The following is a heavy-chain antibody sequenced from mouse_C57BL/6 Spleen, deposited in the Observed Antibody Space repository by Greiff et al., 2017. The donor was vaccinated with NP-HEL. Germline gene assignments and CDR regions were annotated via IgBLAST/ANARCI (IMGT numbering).Heavy chain of an antibody. CDR2: ISDGGSYT. D-gene: IGHD1-1*01. CDR1: GFTFSSYA. J-gene: IGHJ3*01. V-gene: IGHV5-4*01. CDR3: ARDPPNYYGRSPFAY. Sequence: EVHLVESGGGLVKPGGSLKLSCAASGFTFSSYAMSWVRQTPEKRLEWVATISDGGSYTYYPDNVKGRFTISRDNAKNNLYLQMSHLKSEDTAMYYCARDPPNYYGRSPFAYWGQGTLVTVSA.